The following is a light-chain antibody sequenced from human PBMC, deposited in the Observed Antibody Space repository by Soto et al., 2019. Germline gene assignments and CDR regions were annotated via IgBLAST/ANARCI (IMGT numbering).Light chain of an antibody. J-gene: IGKJ4*01. CDR2: GAS. CDR1: QSVSSSY. Sequence: EIVLTQSPGTLSLSPGERATLSCRASQSVSSSYLAWYQQKPGQAPRLLIYGASSRATGIPGRFSGSGSGTDFTLTISRLEPEDFAVYYCQQYGSSGPLTFGGGTKVEIK. CDR3: QQYGSSGPLT. V-gene: IGKV3-20*01.